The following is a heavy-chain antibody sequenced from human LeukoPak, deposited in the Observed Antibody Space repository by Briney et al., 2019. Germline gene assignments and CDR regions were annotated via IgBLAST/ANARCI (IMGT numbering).Heavy chain of an antibody. CDR2: INHSGST. D-gene: IGHD6-19*01. Sequence: SETLSLTCAVYGGSFSGYYWSWIRQPPGKGLEWIGEINHSGSTNYNPSLKSRVTISVDTSKNQFSLKLSSVTAADTAVYYCARGIRFGGWFYYYYGMDVWGQGTTVTVSS. CDR3: ARGIRFGGWFYYYYGMDV. V-gene: IGHV4-34*01. CDR1: GGSFSGYY. J-gene: IGHJ6*02.